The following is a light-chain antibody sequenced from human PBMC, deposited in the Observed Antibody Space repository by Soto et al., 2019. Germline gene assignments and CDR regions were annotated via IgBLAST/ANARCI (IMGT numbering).Light chain of an antibody. CDR2: AAS. CDR3: QQSDSMPWT. CDR1: QSISGY. V-gene: IGKV1-39*01. Sequence: DIQMTQSPSSLSASVGDGVSITCRASQSISGYLNWYQQKSGQAPKLLMYAASTLQSGVPSRFRGRGSGTDFTLTISSLQPEDSATYYCQQSDSMPWTFGQGTKVDIK. J-gene: IGKJ1*01.